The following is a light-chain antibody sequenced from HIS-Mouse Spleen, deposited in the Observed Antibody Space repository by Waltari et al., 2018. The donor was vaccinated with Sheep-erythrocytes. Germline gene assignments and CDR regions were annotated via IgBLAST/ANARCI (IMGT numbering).Light chain of an antibody. CDR1: KLGDKY. CDR3: QAWDSSTAVV. V-gene: IGLV3-1*01. CDR2: QAS. Sequence: SYELTQPPSVSVSPGQTASITCSGDKLGDKYACWYQQKPGQPPVLVIYQASKRPSVIPKRFAGPNSGNTATLAISGTQAMDEADYYCQAWDSSTAVVFGGGTKLTVL. J-gene: IGLJ2*01.